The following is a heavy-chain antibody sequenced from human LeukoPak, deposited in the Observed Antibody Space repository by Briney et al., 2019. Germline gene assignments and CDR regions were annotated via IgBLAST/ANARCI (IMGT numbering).Heavy chain of an antibody. CDR2: IYYSGST. V-gene: IGHV4-39*01. CDR3: ARQRGLPYIDY. Sequence: SETLSLTCTVSGGSISSSSYYWGWLRQPPGKGLEGIGSIYYSGSTYYNPSLKSRVTISVDTAKNQLSLKLSSVTAADTAVYYCARQRGLPYIDYWGLRTLVTVSS. D-gene: IGHD2-2*01. CDR1: GGSISSSSYY. J-gene: IGHJ4*02.